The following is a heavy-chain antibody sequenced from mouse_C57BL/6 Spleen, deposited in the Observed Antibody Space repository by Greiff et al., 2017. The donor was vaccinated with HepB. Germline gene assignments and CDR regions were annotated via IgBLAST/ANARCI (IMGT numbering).Heavy chain of an antibody. Sequence: QVQLQQPGAELVKPGASVKVSCKASGYTFTSYWMHWVKQRPGQGLEWIGRIHPSDSDTNYNQKFKGKATLTVDKSSSPAYMQLSSLTSEDSEVYYCAIRGWTGAMDYWGQGTSVTVSS. CDR3: AIRGWTGAMDY. D-gene: IGHD4-1*01. J-gene: IGHJ4*01. V-gene: IGHV1-74*01. CDR1: GYTFTSYW. CDR2: IHPSDSDT.